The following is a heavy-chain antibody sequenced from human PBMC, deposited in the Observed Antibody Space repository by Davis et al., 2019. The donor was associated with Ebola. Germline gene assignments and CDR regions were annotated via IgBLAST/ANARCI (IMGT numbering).Heavy chain of an antibody. Sequence: SVNVSRKASVYTFTSYGISSLRHPSGQGLEWMGWISAYNGNTNYAQKLQGRVTMTTDTSTSTAYMELRSLRSDDTAVYYCARIVVIPNWFDPWGQGTLVTVSS. D-gene: IGHD3-22*01. CDR1: VYTFTSYG. J-gene: IGHJ5*02. CDR2: ISAYNGNT. CDR3: ARIVVIPNWFDP. V-gene: IGHV1-18*01.